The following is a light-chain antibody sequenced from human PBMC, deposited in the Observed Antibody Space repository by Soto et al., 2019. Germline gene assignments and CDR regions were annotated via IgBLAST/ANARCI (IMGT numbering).Light chain of an antibody. CDR1: QSLLHSNGCNY. CDR2: LGS. J-gene: IGKJ4*01. V-gene: IGKV2-28*01. CDR3: MQALQTPLT. Sequence: DIVMTQSPLSLPVTPGEPASISCRSSQSLLHSNGCNYLDWYLQKPGQSPQLLIYLGSNRASGVPDRFSGSGSGTDLTLKIIRVEAEDVGVYYCMQALQTPLTFGGGTKVKIK.